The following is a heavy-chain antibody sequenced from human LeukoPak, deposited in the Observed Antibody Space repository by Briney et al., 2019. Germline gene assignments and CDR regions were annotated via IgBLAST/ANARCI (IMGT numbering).Heavy chain of an antibody. V-gene: IGHV1-46*01. CDR3: ARETITFGGVMSRVLDY. Sequence: ASVKVSCKASGYTFTSYYMHWVRQAPGQGLEWMGIINPSGGSTSYAQKFQGRVTMTRDTSTSTVYMELSSLRSEDTAVYYCARETITFGGVMSRVLDYWGQGTLVTVSS. CDR1: GYTFTSYY. CDR2: INPSGGST. J-gene: IGHJ4*02. D-gene: IGHD3-16*01.